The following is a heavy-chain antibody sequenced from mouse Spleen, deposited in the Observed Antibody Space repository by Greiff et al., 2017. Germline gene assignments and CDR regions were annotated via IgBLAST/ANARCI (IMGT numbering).Heavy chain of an antibody. CDR3: ARDGHYGNYGGYFDV. D-gene: IGHD2-1*01. V-gene: IGHV3-1*01. CDR1: GYSITSGYD. J-gene: IGHJ1*01. Sequence: EVQVVESGPGMVKPSQSLSLTCTVTGYSITSGYDWHWIRHFPGNKLEWMGYISYSGSTNYNPSLKSRISITHDTSKNHFFLKLNSVTTEDTATYYCARDGHYGNYGGYFDVWGAGTTVTVSS. CDR2: ISYSGST.